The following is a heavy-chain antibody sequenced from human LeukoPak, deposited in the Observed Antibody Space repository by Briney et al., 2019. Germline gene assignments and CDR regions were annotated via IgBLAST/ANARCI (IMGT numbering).Heavy chain of an antibody. CDR3: AKGPRGYSGYDYKFDY. D-gene: IGHD5-12*01. CDR2: IICSGGST. Sequence: GALRLSCAASGFAFSSYAMSWGRPAPGKGRGWGSAIICSGGSTYYADSVKGRFTISRDNSKNTLYLQMNSLRAEDTAVYYCAKGPRGYSGYDYKFDYWGQGTLVTVSS. V-gene: IGHV3-23*01. J-gene: IGHJ4*02. CDR1: GFAFSSYA.